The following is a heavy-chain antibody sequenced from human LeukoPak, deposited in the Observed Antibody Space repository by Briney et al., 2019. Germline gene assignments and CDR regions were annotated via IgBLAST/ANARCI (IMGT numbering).Heavy chain of an antibody. CDR2: ISSSSSYM. J-gene: IGHJ4*02. V-gene: IGHV3-21*01. CDR3: ARASGGVSGYDLYYFDY. Sequence: GGSLRLSCAASGFTFSSYEMNWVRQAPGKGLEGVSCISSSSSYMYYAESVRGRFTISRDNARGSLYLQMNSLRAEDTAVYYCARASGGVSGYDLYYFDYWGQGTLVTVSS. CDR1: GFTFSSYE. D-gene: IGHD5-12*01.